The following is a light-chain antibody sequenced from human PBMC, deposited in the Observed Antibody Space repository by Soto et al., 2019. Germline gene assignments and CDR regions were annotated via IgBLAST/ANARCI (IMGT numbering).Light chain of an antibody. J-gene: IGKJ4*01. V-gene: IGKV3-11*01. CDR2: DAS. CDR1: QSVGGY. CDR3: HQRSTWTPLT. Sequence: EIVLTQSPATLSLSPGERATLSCRASQSVGGYLDWYQQKPGQAPRPLIYDASNRASGIPARFSGSGSGTDFTLTISSLEPEDLAVYYCHQRSTWTPLTFGGGTKVEIK.